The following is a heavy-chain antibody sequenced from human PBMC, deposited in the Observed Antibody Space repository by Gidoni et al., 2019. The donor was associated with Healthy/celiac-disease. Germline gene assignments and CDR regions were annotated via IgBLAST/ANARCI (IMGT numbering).Heavy chain of an antibody. CDR1: GFTFSCYA. CDR2: ISGSGGST. D-gene: IGHD4-17*01. CDR3: AKEEGDYDYGDYQRPGVDY. V-gene: IGHV3-23*01. J-gene: IGHJ4*02. Sequence: EVHLLESVGVLVPPGGSLRLSCPASGFTFSCYALRWVRKPPGKGLGWVSAISGSGGSTYYADSVKGRYTISRDNSKNTLYLKMNSLRAEDTAVYYCAKEEGDYDYGDYQRPGVDYWGQGTLVTVSS.